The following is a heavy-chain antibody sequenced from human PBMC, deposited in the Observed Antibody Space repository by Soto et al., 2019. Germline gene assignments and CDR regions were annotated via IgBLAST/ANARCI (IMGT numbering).Heavy chain of an antibody. D-gene: IGHD3-3*01. CDR1: GFTFDDYT. J-gene: IGHJ6*02. Sequence: PGGSLRLSCAASGFTFDDYTMHWVRQAPGKGLEWVSLISWDGGSTYYADSVKGRFTISRDNSKNSLYLQMNSLRTEDTALYYCAKDSSQFLEWLLPQTYYYYGMDVWGQGTTVTVSS. CDR3: AKDSSQFLEWLLPQTYYYYGMDV. CDR2: ISWDGGST. V-gene: IGHV3-43*01.